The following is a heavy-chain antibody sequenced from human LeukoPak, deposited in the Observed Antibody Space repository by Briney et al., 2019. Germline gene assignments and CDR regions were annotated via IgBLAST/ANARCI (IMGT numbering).Heavy chain of an antibody. J-gene: IGHJ6*02. CDR2: INPSGGST. Sequence: GASVKVSCKASGYTFTDYYMHWVRQAPGQGLEWMGIINPSGGSTSYAQKFQGRVTMTRDTSTSTVYMELSSLRSEDTAVYYCARWGTRGYSYGYGMDVWGQGTTVTVSS. D-gene: IGHD5-18*01. CDR3: ARWGTRGYSYGYGMDV. V-gene: IGHV1-46*01. CDR1: GYTFTDYY.